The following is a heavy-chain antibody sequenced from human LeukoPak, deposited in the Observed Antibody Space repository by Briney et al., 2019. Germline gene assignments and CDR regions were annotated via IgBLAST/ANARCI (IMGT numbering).Heavy chain of an antibody. CDR1: GFTVSSNY. CDR2: IYSGGST. V-gene: IGHV3-66*01. D-gene: IGHD4-17*01. Sequence: PGGSLRLSCAASGFTVSSNYMSWVRQAPGKGLEWVSVIYSGGSTYYADSVKGRFTISRDNSKNTLYLQMNSLRAEDTAVYYCARDLGYGDQNYYYYYGMDVWGQGTTVTVSS. J-gene: IGHJ6*02. CDR3: ARDLGYGDQNYYYYYGMDV.